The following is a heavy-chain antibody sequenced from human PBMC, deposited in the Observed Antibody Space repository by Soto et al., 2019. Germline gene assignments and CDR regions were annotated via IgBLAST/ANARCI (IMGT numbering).Heavy chain of an antibody. V-gene: IGHV1-8*01. CDR3: ARGSAVKGWFDP. J-gene: IGHJ5*02. CDR2: MNPNSGNT. Sequence: GASVKVSCKASGYTFTSYDINWVRQATGQGLEWMGWMNPNSGNTGYAQKFQGRVTMTRNTSISTAYMELSSLRSEDTAVYYCARGSAVKGWFDPWGQGTLVTVSS. CDR1: GYTFTSYD.